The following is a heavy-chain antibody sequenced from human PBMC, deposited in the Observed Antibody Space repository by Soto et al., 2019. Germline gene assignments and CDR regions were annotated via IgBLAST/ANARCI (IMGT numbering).Heavy chain of an antibody. D-gene: IGHD3-3*01. CDR3: AKDEGPYYDFWSGYTNYYGMDV. J-gene: IGHJ6*02. Sequence: GGSLRLSCAASGFTFSSYAMSWVRQAPGKGLEWVSAISGSGGSTYYADSVKGRFTISRDSSKNTLYLQMNSLRAEDTAVYYCAKDEGPYYDFWSGYTNYYGMDVWGQGTTVTVSS. CDR1: GFTFSSYA. V-gene: IGHV3-23*01. CDR2: ISGSGGST.